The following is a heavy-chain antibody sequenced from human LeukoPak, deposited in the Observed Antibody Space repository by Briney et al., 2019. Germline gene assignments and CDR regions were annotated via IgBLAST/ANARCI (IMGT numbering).Heavy chain of an antibody. D-gene: IGHD5-12*01. V-gene: IGHV4-39*07. J-gene: IGHJ6*02. CDR3: ARDGDIVALYYYGMDV. CDR2: IYYSGST. Sequence: PSETLSLTCTVSGGSISSSSYYWGWIRQPPGKGLEWIGSIYYSGSTYYNPSLKSRVTISVDTSKNQFSLKLSSVTAADTAVYYCARDGDIVALYYYGMDVWGQGTTVTVSS. CDR1: GGSISSSSYY.